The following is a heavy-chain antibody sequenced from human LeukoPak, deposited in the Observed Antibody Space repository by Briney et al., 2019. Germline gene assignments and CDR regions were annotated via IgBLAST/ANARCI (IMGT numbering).Heavy chain of an antibody. CDR2: INPTGGST. Sequence: ASVKVSCKASGYRFTSQYVHWVRQAPGQGLEWMGIINPTGGSTRNAQKFQGRFSMTGDTSTSTVYMELSRLRSEGTAVYYCASFYNTNDALDIWGQGTMVTVSS. CDR3: ASFYNTNDALDI. CDR1: GYRFTSQY. D-gene: IGHD5-24*01. J-gene: IGHJ3*02. V-gene: IGHV1-46*01.